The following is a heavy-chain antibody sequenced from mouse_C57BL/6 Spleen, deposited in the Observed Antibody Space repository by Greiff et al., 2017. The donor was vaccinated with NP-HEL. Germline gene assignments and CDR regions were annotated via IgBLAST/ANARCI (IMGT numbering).Heavy chain of an antibody. D-gene: IGHD2-4*01. CDR2: IDPETGGT. CDR1: GYTFTDYE. V-gene: IGHV1-15*01. Sequence: SGAELVRPGASVTLSCKASGYTFTDYEMHWVKQTPVHGLEWIGAIDPETGGTAYNQKFKGKAILTADKSSSTAYMELRSLTSEDSAVYYCTIYYDYSWFAYWGQGTLVTVSA. J-gene: IGHJ3*01. CDR3: TIYYDYSWFAY.